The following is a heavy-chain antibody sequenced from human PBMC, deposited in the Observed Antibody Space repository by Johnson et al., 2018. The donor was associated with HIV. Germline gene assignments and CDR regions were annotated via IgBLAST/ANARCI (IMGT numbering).Heavy chain of an antibody. CDR1: GFTFSDYY. J-gene: IGHJ3*02. CDR3: ARDWNNWNYGVPDAFDI. Sequence: QVQLVESGGGVVQPGRSLRVSCAASGFTFSDYYMSWIRQAPGKGLEWVSYISSSGSTIYYADSVKGRFTISRDNSKNTLYLQMNSLRAEDTAVYYCARDWNNWNYGVPDAFDIWGQGTMVTVSS. D-gene: IGHD1-7*01. CDR2: ISSSGSTI. V-gene: IGHV3-11*04.